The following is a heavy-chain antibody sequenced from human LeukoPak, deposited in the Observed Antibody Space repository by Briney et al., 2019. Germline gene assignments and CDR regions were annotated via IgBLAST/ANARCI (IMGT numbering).Heavy chain of an antibody. J-gene: IGHJ4*02. CDR1: GYTFTSHG. CDR2: FDPEDGET. D-gene: IGHD6-13*01. CDR3: ATGTVSSSWLGIFDF. Sequence: ASVKVSCKASGYTFTSHGISWVRQAPGQGLEWMGRFDPEDGETLSAQRFQGRLTMTEDTSADTAYMELSSLTSDDTALYYCATGTVSSSWLGIFDFWGQGTLVTVSS. V-gene: IGHV1-24*01.